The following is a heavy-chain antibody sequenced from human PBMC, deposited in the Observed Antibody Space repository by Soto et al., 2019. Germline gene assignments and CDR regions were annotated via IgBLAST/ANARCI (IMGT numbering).Heavy chain of an antibody. CDR3: TTGPGGATIDY. V-gene: IGHV3-15*01. J-gene: IGHJ4*02. D-gene: IGHD5-12*01. Sequence: GGSLRLSCAASGFTFSNAWMSWVRQAPGKGLEWVGRIKSKTDGGTTDYAAPVKGRFTISRGDSKNTLYLQMNSLKTEDTAVYYCTTGPGGATIDYWGQGTLVTVSS. CDR2: IKSKTDGGTT. CDR1: GFTFSNAW.